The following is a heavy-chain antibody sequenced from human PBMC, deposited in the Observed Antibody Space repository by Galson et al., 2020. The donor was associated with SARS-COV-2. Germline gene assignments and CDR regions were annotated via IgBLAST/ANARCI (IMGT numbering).Heavy chain of an antibody. V-gene: IGHV4-31*03. D-gene: IGHD7-27*01. Sequence: ASETLSLTCTVSGVSITSGASYWSWIRQHPGKGLQWIGYTYYSGTTLYNPSLKSRVSISLDTSKNQVSLRLNSVTAADTAVYYCARDLRAWSSNWGGTDYWGQGTLVTVSS. CDR2: TYYSGTT. CDR3: ARDLRAWSSNWGGTDY. CDR1: GVSITSGASY. J-gene: IGHJ4*02.